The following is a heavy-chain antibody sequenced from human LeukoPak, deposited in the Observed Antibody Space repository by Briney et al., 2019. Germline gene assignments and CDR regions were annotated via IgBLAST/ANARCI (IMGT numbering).Heavy chain of an antibody. CDR1: GFTFSSYA. CDR3: ARYGAAAGNLHAFDI. CDR2: ISYDGSNK. V-gene: IGHV3-30-3*01. Sequence: GGSLRVSCAASGFTFSSYAMHWVRQAPGKGLEWVAVISYDGSNKYYADSVKGRFTISRDNSKNTLYLQMNSLRAEDTAVYYCARYGAAAGNLHAFDIWGQRTMVTVSS. D-gene: IGHD6-13*01. J-gene: IGHJ3*02.